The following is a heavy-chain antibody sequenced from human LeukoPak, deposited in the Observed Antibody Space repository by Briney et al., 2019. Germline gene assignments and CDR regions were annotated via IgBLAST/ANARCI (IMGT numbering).Heavy chain of an antibody. CDR3: VSFYETY. Sequence: GGSLRLSCAASGFTFSSYWMHWVRQVPGKGLVWVSHINSDGSWTSYADSVKGRFTISKDDAKNTVYLQMNSLRAEDTAVYYCVSFYETYWGRGTLVTVSS. CDR1: GFTFSSYW. D-gene: IGHD2/OR15-2a*01. V-gene: IGHV3-74*01. J-gene: IGHJ4*02. CDR2: INSDGSWT.